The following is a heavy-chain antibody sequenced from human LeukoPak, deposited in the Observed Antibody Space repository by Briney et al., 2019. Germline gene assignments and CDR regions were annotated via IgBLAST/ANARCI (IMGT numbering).Heavy chain of an antibody. CDR2: IKQDGSEK. CDR1: GFTLISYW. V-gene: IGHV3-7*01. CDR3: ARLSATPNWFDP. Sequence: GGPLRLSWAAPGFTLISYWMSWVGQAPGKGLEWVANIKQDGSEKYYVDSVKGRFTISRDNAKNSLYLQMNSLRAEDTAVYYCARLSATPNWFDPWGQGTLVTVSS. D-gene: IGHD1-26*01. J-gene: IGHJ5*02.